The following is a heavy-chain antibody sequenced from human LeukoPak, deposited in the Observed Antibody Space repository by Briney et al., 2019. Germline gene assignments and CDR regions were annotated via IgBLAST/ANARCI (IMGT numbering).Heavy chain of an antibody. V-gene: IGHV3-11*04. CDR1: GFTFDDYW. Sequence: GGSLRLSCGASGFTFDDYWMSWVRQAPGKGLEWVSYITNTGNSMEYVDSVKGRFTTSRDNSKNSLYLQMNSLRAEDTAVYYCGRGHWGLDYWGQGALVTVSS. CDR3: GRGHWGLDY. CDR2: ITNTGNSM. J-gene: IGHJ4*02. D-gene: IGHD7-27*01.